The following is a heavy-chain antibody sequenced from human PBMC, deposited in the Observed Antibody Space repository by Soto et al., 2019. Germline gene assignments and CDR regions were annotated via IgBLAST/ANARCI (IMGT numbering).Heavy chain of an antibody. J-gene: IGHJ6*03. D-gene: IGHD3-3*01. CDR2: IYYSGST. Sequence: PSETLSLTCTVSGGSISSYYWSWIRQPPGKGLEWIGYIYYSGSTNYNPTLKSRVTISVDTSKNQFSLKLSSVTAADTAVYYCVRARADFWSGYFSYYYYMDVWAKGPRSPSP. CDR3: VRARADFWSGYFSYYYYMDV. CDR1: GGSISSYY. V-gene: IGHV4-59*01.